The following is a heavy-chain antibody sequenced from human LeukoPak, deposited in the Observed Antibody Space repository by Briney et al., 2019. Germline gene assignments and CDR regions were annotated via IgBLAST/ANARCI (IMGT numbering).Heavy chain of an antibody. D-gene: IGHD3-9*01. CDR3: ARTLRYFDWLLSGWFDP. CDR1: GGSISSYY. J-gene: IGHJ5*02. V-gene: IGHV4-59*08. Sequence: SETLSLTCTVSGGSISSYYWSWIRQPQGRGQGGMGNFYYSGSTNYNPSLKSRVTISVDTSKNQFSLKLSSVTAADTAVYYCARTLRYFDWLLSGWFDPWGRGTLVTVSS. CDR2: FYYSGST.